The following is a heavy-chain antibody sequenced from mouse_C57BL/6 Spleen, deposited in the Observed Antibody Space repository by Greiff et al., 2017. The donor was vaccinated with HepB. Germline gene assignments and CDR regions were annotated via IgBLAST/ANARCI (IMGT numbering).Heavy chain of an antibody. J-gene: IGHJ4*01. V-gene: IGHV14-2*01. D-gene: IGHD1-1*01. CDR2: IDPEDGET. CDR1: GFNIKDYY. Sequence: DVKLVESGAELVKPGASVKLSCTASGFNIKDYYMHWVKQRTEQGLEWIGRIDPEDGETKYAPKFQGKATITADTSSNTAYLQLSSLTSEDTAVYYCARWITTVRYAMDYWGQGTSVTVSS. CDR3: ARWITTVRYAMDY.